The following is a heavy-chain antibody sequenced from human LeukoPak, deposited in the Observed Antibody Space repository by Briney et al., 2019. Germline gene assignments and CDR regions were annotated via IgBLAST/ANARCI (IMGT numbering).Heavy chain of an antibody. V-gene: IGHV3-30*04. CDR3: ARDWDSHTAMVTLYWNY. CDR1: GFTFSSYA. D-gene: IGHD5-18*01. Sequence: PGGSLRLSCAASGFTFSSYAMHWVRQAPGKGRGWGAFISYDGSNKYYADSVKGRFTISRDNSKNTLYLQMNSLRAEDTAVYYCARDWDSHTAMVTLYWNYWGQGTLVTVSS. CDR2: ISYDGSNK. J-gene: IGHJ4*02.